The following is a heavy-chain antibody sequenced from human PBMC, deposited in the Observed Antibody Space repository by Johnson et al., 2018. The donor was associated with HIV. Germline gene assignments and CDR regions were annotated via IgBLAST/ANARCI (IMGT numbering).Heavy chain of an antibody. CDR2: ISKDGSNK. J-gene: IGHJ3*02. CDR3: ARGWSGAFDI. CDR1: GFTFSSYG. Sequence: QVQLVESGGGVVQPGRSLRLSCAASGFTFSSYGMHWVRQPPGKGLEWVAFISKDGSNKYYADSVKGRFTISRDNAKNLLYLQMSSLRAEDTAVYYCARGWSGAFDIWGKGTMVTVSS. D-gene: IGHD2-15*01. V-gene: IGHV3-30*03.